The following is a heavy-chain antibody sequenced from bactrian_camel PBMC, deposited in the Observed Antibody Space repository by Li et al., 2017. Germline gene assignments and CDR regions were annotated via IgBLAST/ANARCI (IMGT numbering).Heavy chain of an antibody. J-gene: IGHJ4*01. CDR3: AKPYSDYGRTPYNY. V-gene: IGHV3S55*01. D-gene: IGHD4*01. CDR2: ISDYGRS. CDR1: RFTTSDRQ. Sequence: HVQLVESGGGLVQPGGSLTLSCQVPRFTTSDRQVAWYRQTSGDECALVLSISDYGRSYSGDSVKGRFTISRDNAKNTLYLQMNSLKPEDTAVYYCAKPYSDYGRTPYNYWGQGTQVTVS.